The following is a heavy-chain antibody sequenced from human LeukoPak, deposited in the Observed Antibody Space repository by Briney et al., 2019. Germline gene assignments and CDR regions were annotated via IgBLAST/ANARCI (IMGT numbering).Heavy chain of an antibody. CDR1: GFTFSSYW. CDR3: ARRGTSSSWAHFDY. Sequence: GGSLRLSCAASGFTFSSYWMTWVRQAPGKGLEWVAKIKQDGSEKYYVDSVKGRFTISRDNAKHSLYLQMNSLGAEDTAVYYCARRGTSSSWAHFDYWGRGTLVTVSS. D-gene: IGHD6-13*01. V-gene: IGHV3-7*05. CDR2: IKQDGSEK. J-gene: IGHJ4*02.